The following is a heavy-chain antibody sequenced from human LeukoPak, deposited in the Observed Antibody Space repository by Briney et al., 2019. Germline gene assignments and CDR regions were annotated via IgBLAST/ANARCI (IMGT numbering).Heavy chain of an antibody. CDR3: ASYDFWRGYHD. V-gene: IGHV4-59*01. D-gene: IGHD3-3*01. CDR1: GGSISSYY. J-gene: IGHJ4*02. CDR2: IYYSGST. Sequence: PSETLSLTCTVSGGSISSYYWSWIRQPPGKGLEWIGYIYYSGSTNYNPSLRSRVTISVDTSKNQFSLKLSSVTAADTAVYYCASYDFWRGYHDWGQGTLVTVSS.